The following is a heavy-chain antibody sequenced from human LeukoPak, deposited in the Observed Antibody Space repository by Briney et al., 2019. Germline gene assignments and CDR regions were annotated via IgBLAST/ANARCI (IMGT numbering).Heavy chain of an antibody. CDR3: ARRVRGPVDFDY. Sequence: ASVKVSCKASGYTFTSYDINWVRQATGQGLEWMGWMNPNSGNTGYAQKFQGRVTITRNTSISTAYMELSSLRSEDTAVYYCARRVRGPVDFDYWGQGTLATVSS. V-gene: IGHV1-8*03. CDR1: GYTFTSYD. D-gene: IGHD3-16*01. J-gene: IGHJ4*02. CDR2: MNPNSGNT.